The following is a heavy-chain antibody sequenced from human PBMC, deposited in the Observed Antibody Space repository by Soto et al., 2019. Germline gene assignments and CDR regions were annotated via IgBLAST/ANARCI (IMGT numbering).Heavy chain of an antibody. Sequence: QVQLVQSGAEVKKPGASVKVSCKASGYTFTSYGISRVRQAPGQGLEWMGWISADNGNTNYAQKLQGRVTMTTDTTTSTAYMELRSLRSDDTAGYYCAMERYSRGANDAFDIWGQGTMVTVSS. CDR3: AMERYSRGANDAFDI. V-gene: IGHV1-18*01. J-gene: IGHJ3*02. CDR2: ISADNGNT. CDR1: GYTFTSYG. D-gene: IGHD6-13*01.